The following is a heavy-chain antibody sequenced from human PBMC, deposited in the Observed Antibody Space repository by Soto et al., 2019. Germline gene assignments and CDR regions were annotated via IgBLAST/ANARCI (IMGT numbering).Heavy chain of an antibody. J-gene: IGHJ4*02. Sequence: SETLSLTCTVSGGSISSSSYYWGWIPQPPGKGLEWIGSIYYSGSTNYNPSLKSRVTISVDTSKNQFSLKLSSVTAADTAVYYCARAHHLGLSSSWILFDCWGQGSLVAVSS. CDR1: GGSISSSSYY. CDR3: ARAHHLGLSSSWILFDC. CDR2: IYYSGST. V-gene: IGHV4-39*07. D-gene: IGHD6-13*01.